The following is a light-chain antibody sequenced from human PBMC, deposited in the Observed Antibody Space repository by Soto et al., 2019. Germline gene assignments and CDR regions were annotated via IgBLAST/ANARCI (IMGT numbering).Light chain of an antibody. J-gene: IGKJ4*01. CDR3: QQLYSYPLT. Sequence: DIQLTQSPSFLSASVGDRVTITCRASQGISSYLAWYQQKPGKPPKLLIYAASTLQAGVPSRFSGSGSGTEFTLTISSLQPEDFATFYCQQLYSYPLTFGGGTKVEIK. CDR2: AAS. CDR1: QGISSY. V-gene: IGKV1-9*01.